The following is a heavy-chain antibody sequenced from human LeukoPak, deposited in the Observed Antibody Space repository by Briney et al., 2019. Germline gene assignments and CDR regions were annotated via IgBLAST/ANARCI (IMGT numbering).Heavy chain of an antibody. CDR3: ARTLGYCSSTSCYGGDHDAFDI. CDR1: GYTFNGYY. J-gene: IGHJ3*02. V-gene: IGHV1-2*02. CDR2: INPNSGGT. D-gene: IGHD2-2*01. Sequence: ASVKVSCKASGYTFNGYYMHWVRQAPGQGLEWMGWINPNSGGTNYAQKFQGRVTMTRDTSITTAYMELSRLRSDDTAVYYCARTLGYCSSTSCYGGDHDAFDIWGQGTMVTVSS.